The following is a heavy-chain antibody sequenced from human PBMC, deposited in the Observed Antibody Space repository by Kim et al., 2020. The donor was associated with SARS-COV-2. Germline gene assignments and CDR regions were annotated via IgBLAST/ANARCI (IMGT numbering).Heavy chain of an antibody. D-gene: IGHD6-13*01. CDR3: ARELPSIAAAQNWFDP. V-gene: IGHV4-39*07. J-gene: IGHJ5*02. Sequence: LKSRVTISVDTYKNQFSLKLSSVTAADTAVYYCARELPSIAAAQNWFDPWGQGTLVTVSS.